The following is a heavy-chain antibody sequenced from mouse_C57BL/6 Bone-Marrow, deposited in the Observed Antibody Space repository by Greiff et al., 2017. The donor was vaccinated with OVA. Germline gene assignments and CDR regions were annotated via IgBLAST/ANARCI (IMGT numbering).Heavy chain of an antibody. CDR3: ARDYYGSSPHWYFDV. V-gene: IGHV1-72*01. CDR2: IDPNSGGT. J-gene: IGHJ1*03. CDR1: GYTFTSYW. Sequence: QVHVKQPGAELVKPGASVKLSCKASGYTFTSYWMHWVKHRPGRGLEWIGRIDPNSGGTKYNEKFKSKATLTVDKPSSTAYMQLSSLTSEDSAVYYCARDYYGSSPHWYFDVWGTGTTVTVSS. D-gene: IGHD1-1*01.